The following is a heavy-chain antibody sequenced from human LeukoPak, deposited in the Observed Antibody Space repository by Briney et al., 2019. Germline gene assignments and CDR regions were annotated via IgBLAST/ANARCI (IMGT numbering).Heavy chain of an antibody. CDR3: AKDPPRIAVAGINDY. D-gene: IGHD6-19*01. J-gene: IGHJ4*02. CDR1: GLTFSSYA. Sequence: GGSLRLSCAASGLTFSSYAMSWVLQAPGKGLEWGSAISGSGGSTYYADSVKGRFTISRDNSKNTLYLQMGSLRAEDTAVYYCAKDPPRIAVAGINDYWGQGTLVTVSS. CDR2: ISGSGGST. V-gene: IGHV3-23*01.